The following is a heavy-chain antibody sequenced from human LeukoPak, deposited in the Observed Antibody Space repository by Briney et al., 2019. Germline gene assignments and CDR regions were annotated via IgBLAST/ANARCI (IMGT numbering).Heavy chain of an antibody. CDR2: INAGNGNT. J-gene: IGHJ6*04. Sequence: ASVKVSCKASGYTFTSYAMHWVRLAPGQRLEWMGWINAGNGNTKYSQKFQGRVTITRDTSASTAYMELSSLRSEDTAVYYCARERITMVRGVIDGMDVWGKGTTVTVSS. CDR3: ARERITMVRGVIDGMDV. CDR1: GYTFTSYA. D-gene: IGHD3-10*01. V-gene: IGHV1-3*01.